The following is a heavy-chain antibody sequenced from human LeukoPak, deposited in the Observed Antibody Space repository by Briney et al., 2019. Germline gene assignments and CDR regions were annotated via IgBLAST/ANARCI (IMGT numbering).Heavy chain of an antibody. CDR3: ARAAYGDYLFDY. CDR1: GFTSSDHY. CDR2: TRNKANSYTT. D-gene: IGHD4-17*01. V-gene: IGHV3-72*01. J-gene: IGHJ4*02. Sequence: GGSLRLSCAASGFTSSDHYMDWVRQAPGKGLEWVGRTRNKANSYTTEYAASVKGRSTISRDDSKNSLYLQMNSLKTEDTAVYYCARAAYGDYLFDYWGQGTLVTVSS.